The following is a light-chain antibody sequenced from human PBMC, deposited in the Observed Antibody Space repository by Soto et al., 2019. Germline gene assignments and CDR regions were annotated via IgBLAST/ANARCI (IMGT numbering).Light chain of an antibody. CDR3: QQYGSPIT. V-gene: IGKV3-20*01. CDR1: QSVSSSY. J-gene: IGKJ5*01. CDR2: GAS. Sequence: EMVLTQSPGTLSLSPGERATLSCRASQSVSSSYLAWYQQKPGQAPRLLIYGASSRATGISDRFSGSGSGTDFTLTITRLEPEDFAVYYCQQYGSPITFGQGTRLEIK.